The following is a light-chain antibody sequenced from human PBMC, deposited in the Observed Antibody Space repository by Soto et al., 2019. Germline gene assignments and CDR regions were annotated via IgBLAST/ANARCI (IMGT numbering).Light chain of an antibody. J-gene: IGLJ2*01. CDR3: QTWGSGILV. Sequence: QLVLTQSPSASASLGASVKLTCTLSSGHSNYAIAWHQQQSEKGPLYLMKLNSDGSHSKGDAIPDRFSSSSSGAERSLTVSSLQSEDEADYSCQTWGSGILVFGGGTKLTVL. CDR2: LNSDGSH. V-gene: IGLV4-69*01. CDR1: SGHSNYA.